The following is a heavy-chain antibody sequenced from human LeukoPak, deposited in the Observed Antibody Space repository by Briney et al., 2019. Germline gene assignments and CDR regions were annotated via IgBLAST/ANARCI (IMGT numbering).Heavy chain of an antibody. J-gene: IGHJ4*02. CDR2: IYYSGST. V-gene: IGHV4-59*01. CDR1: GGSISSYY. D-gene: IGHD2-2*01. CDR3: AREARSSTSLDY. Sequence: SETLSLTCTVSGGSISSYYWSWIRQPPGKALEWIGYIYYSGSTNYNPSLKSRVTISVDTSKNQFSLKLSSVTAADTAVYYCAREARSSTSLDYWGQGTLVTVSS.